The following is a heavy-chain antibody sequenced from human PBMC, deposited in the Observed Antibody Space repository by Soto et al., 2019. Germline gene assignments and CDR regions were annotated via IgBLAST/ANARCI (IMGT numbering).Heavy chain of an antibody. V-gene: IGHV4-30-4*02. D-gene: IGHD6-19*01. CDR3: SSGWYMNFDY. Sequence: PSETLSLTCSVSGASIYNGGYFWSWIRQSPGKGLEWIGHIHNSGSPYNNPSLKSRVTISKDTSKNQVVLTMTNMDPVDTATYYCSSGWYMNFDYWGQGTLVTVSS. CDR1: GASIYNGGYF. J-gene: IGHJ4*02. CDR2: IHNSGSP.